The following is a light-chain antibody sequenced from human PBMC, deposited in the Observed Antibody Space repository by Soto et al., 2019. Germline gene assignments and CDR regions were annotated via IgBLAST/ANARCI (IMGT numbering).Light chain of an antibody. CDR3: QQTNSFPPT. CDR2: PAS. V-gene: IGKV1-39*01. J-gene: IGKJ4*01. CDR1: QSISSY. Sequence: EIHMSQSPSSLSASVGDRFTITCGASQSISSYLNWYQQKTGKAPKLLIYPASSLQSGVPSRFRGSGSGTDFTLTISSLQPEDFETYYCQQTNSFPPTFGGGTKVDIK.